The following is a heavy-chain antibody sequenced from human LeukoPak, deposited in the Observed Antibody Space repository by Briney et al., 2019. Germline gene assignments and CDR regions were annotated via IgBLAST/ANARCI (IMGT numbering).Heavy chain of an antibody. CDR3: ATDYGSKPLPVYYFDY. CDR1: GYTLTELS. D-gene: IGHD4-23*01. J-gene: IGHJ4*02. Sequence: ASVKVSCKASGYTLTELSMHWVRQAPGKGLEWMGGFDPEDGETIYAQKFQGRVTMTEDTSTDTAYMELSSLRSEDTAVYYCATDYGSKPLPVYYFDYWGQGTLVTVSS. V-gene: IGHV1-24*01. CDR2: FDPEDGET.